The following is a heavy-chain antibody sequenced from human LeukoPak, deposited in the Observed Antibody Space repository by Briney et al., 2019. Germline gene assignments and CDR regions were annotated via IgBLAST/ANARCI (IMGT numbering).Heavy chain of an antibody. D-gene: IGHD2-2*01. CDR1: GFSSKNYA. CDR2: ISATGVNT. Sequence: GGSLRLSCTTSGFSSKNYAMSWVRLAPGKGLEWVSIISATGVNTYYADSVKGRFTISRDNSKNTLYLQMNSLRAEDTAVYYCARWDVVVPATHCFDYWGQGTLVTVSS. V-gene: IGHV3-23*01. J-gene: IGHJ4*02. CDR3: ARWDVVVPATHCFDY.